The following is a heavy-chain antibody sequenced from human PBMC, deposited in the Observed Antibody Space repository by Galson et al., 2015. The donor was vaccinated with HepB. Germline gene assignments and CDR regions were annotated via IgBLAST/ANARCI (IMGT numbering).Heavy chain of an antibody. CDR2: ISAYNGNT. CDR3: ARDGSVFYDFWSGYSSYFDY. D-gene: IGHD3-3*01. CDR1: GYTFTSYG. J-gene: IGHJ4*02. Sequence: SVKVPCKASGYTFTSYGISWVRQAPGQGLEWMGWISAYNGNTNYAQKLQGGVTMTTDTSTSTAYMELRSLRSDDTAVYYCARDGSVFYDFWSGYSSYFDYWGQGTLVTVSS. V-gene: IGHV1-18*04.